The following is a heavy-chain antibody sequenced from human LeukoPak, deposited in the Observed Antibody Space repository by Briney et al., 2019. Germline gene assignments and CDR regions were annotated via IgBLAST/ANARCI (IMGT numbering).Heavy chain of an antibody. V-gene: IGHV3-21*01. Sequence: GGSLRLSCAASGITFTKAYMSWVRQAPGKGLEWVSFISGTSDYIYYADSVKGRFTISRDNAADSLYLQINSLRAEDTAVYYCARDGCTSISCYTPWFDTWGQGTLVTVSS. CDR2: ISGTSDYI. CDR1: GITFTKAY. CDR3: ARDGCTSISCYTPWFDT. D-gene: IGHD2-2*02. J-gene: IGHJ5*02.